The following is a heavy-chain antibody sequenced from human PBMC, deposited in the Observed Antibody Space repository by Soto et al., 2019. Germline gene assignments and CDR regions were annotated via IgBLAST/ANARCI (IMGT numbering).Heavy chain of an antibody. J-gene: IGHJ4*02. Sequence: SETLSLTCTVSGGSISTYYWSWIRQPPGKGLEWIGYISYSGRTSYNPSLKSRLTVSVDKSKNQFSLKLSSVTAADTAVYYCARERGDYADYWGQGTLVTVSS. V-gene: IGHV4-59*01. CDR3: ARERGDYADY. D-gene: IGHD4-17*01. CDR1: GGSISTYY. CDR2: ISYSGRT.